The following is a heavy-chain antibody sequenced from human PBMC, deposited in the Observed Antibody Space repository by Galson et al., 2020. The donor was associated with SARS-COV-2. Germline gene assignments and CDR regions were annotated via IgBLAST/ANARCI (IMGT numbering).Heavy chain of an antibody. CDR3: ASGDHGVS. CDR1: GFTFTDYN. J-gene: IGHJ1*01. Sequence: ASVKVSCKASGFTFTDYNMNWVRQAPGPGLEWVGWINPYSGDTDQAQNFQGRVTMTSDTTINTAYMELSSLRSDDTAIYYCASGDHGVSWGQGTLITVSS. V-gene: IGHV1-2*02. CDR2: INPYSGDT. D-gene: IGHD4-17*01.